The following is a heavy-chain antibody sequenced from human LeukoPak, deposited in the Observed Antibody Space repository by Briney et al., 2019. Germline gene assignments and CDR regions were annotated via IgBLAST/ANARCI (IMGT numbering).Heavy chain of an antibody. CDR2: ISSYNGNT. D-gene: IGHD2-15*01. CDR1: GYTFNTYG. J-gene: IGHJ5*02. CDR3: ARHDTPWGWFDP. Sequence: ASVTVSCKASGYTFNTYGITWVRQAPGHGLEWMGWISSYNGNTSYAANVQGRITLTKDTSASTAYLELRSLRSDDTAVYYCARHDTPWGWFDPWGQGTLVTVSS. V-gene: IGHV1-18*01.